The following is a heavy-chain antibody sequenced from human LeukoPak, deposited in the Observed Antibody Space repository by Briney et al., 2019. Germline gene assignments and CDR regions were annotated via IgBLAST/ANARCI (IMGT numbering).Heavy chain of an antibody. CDR3: ARTLNTAFDY. CDR1: GGSISSGGYS. CDR2: IYHSGNT. D-gene: IGHD5-18*01. J-gene: IGHJ4*02. V-gene: IGHV4-30-2*01. Sequence: SQTLSLTCAVSGGSISSGGYSWSWIRQPPGTGLEWIAYIYHSGNTYYNPSLKSRVTMSVDRSKNQFSLKLSSVTAADTAVYYCARTLNTAFDYWGQGTLVTVSS.